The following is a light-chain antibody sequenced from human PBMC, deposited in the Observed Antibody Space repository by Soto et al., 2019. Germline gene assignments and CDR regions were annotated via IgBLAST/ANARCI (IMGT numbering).Light chain of an antibody. CDR2: VNIDGSH. V-gene: IGLV4-69*01. J-gene: IGLJ2*01. CDR1: SGHSSYA. Sequence: QSVLTQSPSASASLGASVNLTCTLSSGHSSYAIAWHQQQPEKGPRYLMIVNIDGSHNKGDGIPDRFSGSSSGAERYLTFSSLQSEDEADYYCQTWGTDIQEVFGGGTKLTVL. CDR3: QTWGTDIQEV.